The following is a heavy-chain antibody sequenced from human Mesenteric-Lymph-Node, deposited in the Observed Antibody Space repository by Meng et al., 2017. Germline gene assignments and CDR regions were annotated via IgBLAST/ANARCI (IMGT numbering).Heavy chain of an antibody. CDR3: ARDKGTTSCDT. D-gene: IGHD2/OR15-2a*01. CDR2: IWSDGSQE. Sequence: GESLKISCAASGFTFSSYWMSWIRQPPGKGLEWVAMIWSDGSQEYYADSVKGRFTVSRDNSHNTLYLQMNNLSGEDTAVYYCARDKGTTSCDTWGQGTLVTVSS. J-gene: IGHJ4*02. V-gene: IGHV3-33*08. CDR1: GFTFSSYW.